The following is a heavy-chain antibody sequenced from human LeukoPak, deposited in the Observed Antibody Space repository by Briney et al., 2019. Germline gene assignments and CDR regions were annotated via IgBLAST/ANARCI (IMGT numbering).Heavy chain of an antibody. CDR3: ARLTSDSMVRGVTPDY. J-gene: IGHJ4*02. V-gene: IGHV3-23*01. D-gene: IGHD3-10*01. Sequence: PGGSLRLSCAASGFTFSSYDMSWVRQAPGKGLEWVSSITPNGGGTYYADSVKGRFSISRDTSRNTLYLQLTSLRAEDTAVYYCARLTSDSMVRGVTPDYWGQGTLVTVSS. CDR1: GFTFSSYD. CDR2: ITPNGGGT.